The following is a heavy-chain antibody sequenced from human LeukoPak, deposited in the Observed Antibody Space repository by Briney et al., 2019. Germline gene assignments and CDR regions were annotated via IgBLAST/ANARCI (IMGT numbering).Heavy chain of an antibody. CDR3: ATYCSGGSCYSDPDY. J-gene: IGHJ4*02. D-gene: IGHD2-15*01. V-gene: IGHV3-48*04. Sequence: PGGSLRLSCAASGFTFSSYSMNWVRQAPGKGLEWVSYISSSSSTIYYADSVKGRFTISRDNAKNSLYLQMNSLRAEDTAVYYCATYCSGGSCYSDPDYWGQGTLGTVSS. CDR1: GFTFSSYS. CDR2: ISSSSSTI.